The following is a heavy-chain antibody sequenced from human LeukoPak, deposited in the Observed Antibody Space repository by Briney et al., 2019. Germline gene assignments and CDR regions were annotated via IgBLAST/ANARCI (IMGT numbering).Heavy chain of an antibody. CDR2: IRYDGSNK. J-gene: IGHJ5*02. V-gene: IGHV3-30*02. Sequence: GGSLRLSCAASGFTFSSYGMHWLRQAPAKGMEWMAFIRYDGSNKYHADSVKGRFTISRDNSKNTLYLQMNSLRAEDTAVYYCVKVKGWFGELLSQRGSNWFDPWGQGTLVTVSS. D-gene: IGHD3-10*01. CDR1: GFTFSSYG. CDR3: VKVKGWFGELLSQRGSNWFDP.